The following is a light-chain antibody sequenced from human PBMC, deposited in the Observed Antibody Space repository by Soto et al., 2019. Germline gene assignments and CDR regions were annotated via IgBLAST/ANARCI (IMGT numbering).Light chain of an antibody. J-gene: IGLJ1*01. CDR2: SNN. Sequence: QSVLTQPPSASGTPGQRVTISCSGSRSNIGSNTVNWYQQLPGTAPKLLIYSNNQRPSGVPDRFSGSKSGTSASLAISGLQSDDEADYYCAAWDDSLNGYVFGTGTKATVL. CDR3: AAWDDSLNGYV. CDR1: RSNIGSNT. V-gene: IGLV1-44*01.